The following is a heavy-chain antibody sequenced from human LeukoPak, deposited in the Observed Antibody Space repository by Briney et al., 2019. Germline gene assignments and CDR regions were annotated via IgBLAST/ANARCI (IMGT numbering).Heavy chain of an antibody. CDR1: GFTFSSYE. Sequence: GGSLRLSCAASGFTFSSYEMDWVRQAPGKGLEWVSYISSSGSTKYYADSVKGRFTISRDNAKNSLYLQMNSLRVEDTAVYYCARVAMAANDYWGQGILVTVSS. CDR3: ARVAMAANDY. V-gene: IGHV3-48*03. D-gene: IGHD5-24*01. CDR2: ISSSGSTK. J-gene: IGHJ4*02.